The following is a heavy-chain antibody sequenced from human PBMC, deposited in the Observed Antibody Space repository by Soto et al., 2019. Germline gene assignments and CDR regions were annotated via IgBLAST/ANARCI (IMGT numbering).Heavy chain of an antibody. CDR3: ARAPTTVTAFDI. CDR2: ISSSGSTI. V-gene: IGHV3-11*01. CDR1: GFTFSDHY. J-gene: IGHJ3*02. D-gene: IGHD4-17*01. Sequence: GGSLRLSCAASGFTFSDHYMSWIRQAPGKGLEWVSYISSSGSTIYYADSVKGRFTISRDNAKNSLYLQMNSLRAEDTAVYYCARAPTTVTAFDIWGQGTMVTVS.